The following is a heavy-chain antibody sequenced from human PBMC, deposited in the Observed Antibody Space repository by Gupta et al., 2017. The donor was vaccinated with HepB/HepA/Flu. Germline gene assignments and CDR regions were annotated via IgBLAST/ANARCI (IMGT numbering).Heavy chain of an antibody. CDR2: INPVDSDT. Sequence: EVQLVQSGAEVKKPGESLKISCQGFGYRFTTNWIGWVRQMPGKGLEWMAIINPVDSDTRYSPSFRGQVTISVDKSTSTAYLHWSSLKASDTAVYYCARQGGGGVSLDYWGQGALVTVSS. D-gene: IGHD2-8*01. CDR3: ARQGGGGVSLDY. CDR1: GYRFTTNW. V-gene: IGHV5-51*01. J-gene: IGHJ4*02.